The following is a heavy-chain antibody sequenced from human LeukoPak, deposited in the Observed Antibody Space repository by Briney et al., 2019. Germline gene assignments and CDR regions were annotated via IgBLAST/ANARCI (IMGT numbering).Heavy chain of an antibody. Sequence: GGSLRLSCAASGFTFSSYGMHWVRQAPGKGLEWVAVIWYDGSNKYYADSVKGRFTISRGNSKNTLYLQMNSLRAEDTAVYYCARLIAVAGTLDYWGQGTLVTVSS. CDR3: ARLIAVAGTLDY. J-gene: IGHJ4*02. D-gene: IGHD6-19*01. V-gene: IGHV3-33*01. CDR2: IWYDGSNK. CDR1: GFTFSSYG.